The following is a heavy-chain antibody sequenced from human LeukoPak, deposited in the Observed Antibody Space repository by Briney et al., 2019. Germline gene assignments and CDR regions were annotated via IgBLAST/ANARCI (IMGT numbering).Heavy chain of an antibody. J-gene: IGHJ3*02. V-gene: IGHV4-59*01. CDR3: ARELIVGATMAFDM. CDR1: GGSIRSYF. Sequence: SETLSLTCTVSGGSIRSYFWTWIRQPPGKGLEWIGYISNSGSTNYNPSLKSRVTILMDTSKKQFSLKLTSVTAADTAVYYCARELIVGATMAFDMWGQGTRVTVSS. D-gene: IGHD1-26*01. CDR2: ISNSGST.